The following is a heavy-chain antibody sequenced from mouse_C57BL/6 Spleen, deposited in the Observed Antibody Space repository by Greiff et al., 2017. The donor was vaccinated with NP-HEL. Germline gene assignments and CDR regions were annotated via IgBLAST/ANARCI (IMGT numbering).Heavy chain of an antibody. V-gene: IGHV1-26*01. CDR1: GYTFTDYY. CDR2: INPNNGGT. J-gene: IGHJ2*01. Sequence: VQLQQSGPELVKPGASVKISCKASGYTFTDYYMNWVKQSHGKSLEWIGDINPNNGGTSYNQKFKGKATLTVDKSSSTAYMELRSLTSEDSAVYYCARTIDYFDYWGQGTTLTVSS. CDR3: ARTIDYFDY.